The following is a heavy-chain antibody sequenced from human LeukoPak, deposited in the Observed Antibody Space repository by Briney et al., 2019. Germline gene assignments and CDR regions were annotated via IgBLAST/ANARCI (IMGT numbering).Heavy chain of an antibody. J-gene: IGHJ4*02. D-gene: IGHD1-26*01. CDR3: ARQTSEGGATPGGFDY. CDR2: IYYSGSS. V-gene: IGHV4-39*01. Sequence: NPSETLSLTCTVSGGSISSSSYYWGWIRQPPGKGLEWIGSIYYSGSSYYNPSLKSRVTISVDTSKNQFSLKLSSVTAADTAVYYCARQTSEGGATPGGFDYWGQGTLVTVSS. CDR1: GGSISSSSYY.